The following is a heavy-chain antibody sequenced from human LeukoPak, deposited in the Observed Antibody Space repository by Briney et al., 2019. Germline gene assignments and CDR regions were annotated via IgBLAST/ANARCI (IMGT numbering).Heavy chain of an antibody. J-gene: IGHJ3*02. CDR3: ARDFFAAAATVDAFDI. CDR1: GFTFSTYS. CDR2: ISSSSII. D-gene: IGHD6-13*01. Sequence: GGPLRLSCAASGFTFSTYSMNWVRQAPGKGLEWVSCISSSSIIYYADSVKGRFTISRDNAKNSLYLQMNSLRAEDTAVYYCARDFFAAAATVDAFDIWGQGTMVTVSS. V-gene: IGHV3-48*04.